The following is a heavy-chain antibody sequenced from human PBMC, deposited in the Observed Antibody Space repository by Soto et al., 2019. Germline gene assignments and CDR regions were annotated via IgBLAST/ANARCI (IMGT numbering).Heavy chain of an antibody. CDR2: ISSSSSYI. V-gene: IGHV3-21*01. Sequence: GGSLRLSCAAYGFTFSSYSMNWVRQAPGKGLEWVSSISSSSSYIYYADSVKGRFTISRDNAKNTLYLQMNSLRAEDTAVYYCASGSYYDFWSGLSDYWGQGTLVTVPP. CDR1: GFTFSSYS. D-gene: IGHD3-3*01. J-gene: IGHJ4*02. CDR3: ASGSYYDFWSGLSDY.